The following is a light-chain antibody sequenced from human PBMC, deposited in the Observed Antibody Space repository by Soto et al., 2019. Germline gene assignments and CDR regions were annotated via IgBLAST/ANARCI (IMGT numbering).Light chain of an antibody. J-gene: IGKJ2*01. V-gene: IGKV3-15*01. CDR2: GAS. CDR1: QSVSSN. Sequence: EIVMTQSPATLSVSPGERATLSCRASQSVSSNLAWYQQKPGQAPRLLIYGASTRATGIPARFSGSGSGTEFTLTISSLQSEDFAVYYCQQYYTTPREYTFGQGTKLEIK. CDR3: QQYYTTPREYT.